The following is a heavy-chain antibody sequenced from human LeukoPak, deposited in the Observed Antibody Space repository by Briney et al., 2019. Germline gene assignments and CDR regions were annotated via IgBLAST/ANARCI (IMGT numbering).Heavy chain of an antibody. Sequence: GESLKISCQGSGYRFTSYRIGWVRQMPGKGLEWMGVIFPGDFNTRYMPSFQGLVTISADTSINTVYLQWNNLKASDTAMYYCARESYGSGEVWGQGTLVAVSS. CDR1: GYRFTSYR. CDR2: IFPGDFNT. D-gene: IGHD3-10*01. CDR3: ARESYGSGEV. V-gene: IGHV5-51*01. J-gene: IGHJ4*02.